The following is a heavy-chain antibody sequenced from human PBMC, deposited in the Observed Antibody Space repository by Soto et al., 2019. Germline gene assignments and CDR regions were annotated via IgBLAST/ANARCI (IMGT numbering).Heavy chain of an antibody. D-gene: IGHD6-13*01. J-gene: IGHJ4*02. CDR2: INTNSGGT. V-gene: IGHV1-2*02. CDR1: GYTFTGYY. Sequence: ASVNVSCQASGYTFTGYYMHWVRQAPGQGLEWMGWINTNSGGTNYEKKFQSSVTMTRDKSIKTDYMEVSRLRSDETAVYYCAREKYSSSWEYYFDYWGQGNLVTVSS. CDR3: AREKYSSSWEYYFDY.